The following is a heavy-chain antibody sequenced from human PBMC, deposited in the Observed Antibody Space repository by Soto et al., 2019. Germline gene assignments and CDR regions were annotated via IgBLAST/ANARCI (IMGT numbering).Heavy chain of an antibody. Sequence: SSETLSLTCTVSGGSISSCDYYWIRLRPPPGQGLEWIGYIYGSGSTYYNPSLKSRVTISVDTSKNQFSLKLSSVTAADTAVYYCARENVLRVLEEYAFDIWGQGTMVTVSS. CDR1: GGSISSCDYY. CDR3: ARENVLRVLEEYAFDI. D-gene: IGHD3-3*01. V-gene: IGHV4-30-4*01. J-gene: IGHJ3*02. CDR2: IYGSGST.